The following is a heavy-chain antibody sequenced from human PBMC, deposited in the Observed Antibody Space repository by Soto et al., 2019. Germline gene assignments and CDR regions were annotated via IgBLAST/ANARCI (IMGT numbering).Heavy chain of an antibody. J-gene: IGHJ4*02. V-gene: IGHV2-70*11. CDR3: ARIFYDILTGYYYFDY. CDR2: IDWDDDK. Sequence: SGPTLVNPTQTLTLTCTFSGFSLSTSGMCVSWIRQPPGKALEWLARIDWDDDKYYSTSLKTRLTISKDTSKNQVVLTMTNMDPVDTATYYCARIFYDILTGYYYFDYWGQGTLVTVSS. CDR1: GFSLSTSGMC. D-gene: IGHD3-9*01.